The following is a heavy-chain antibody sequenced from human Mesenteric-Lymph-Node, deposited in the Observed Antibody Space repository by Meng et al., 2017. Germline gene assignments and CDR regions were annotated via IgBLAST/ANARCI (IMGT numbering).Heavy chain of an antibody. D-gene: IGHD3-22*01. CDR1: GYSISSGYY. CDR3: ARDLLYYDSSGYYNDAFDI. V-gene: IGHV4-38-2*02. CDR2: IYHSGST. J-gene: IGHJ3*02. Sequence: SETLSLTCAVSGYSISSGYYWGWIRQPPGKGLEWIGSIYHSGSTYYNPSLKSRVTISVDTSKNQFSLKLSSVTAADTAVYYCARDLLYYDSSGYYNDAFDIWGQGTMVTVSS.